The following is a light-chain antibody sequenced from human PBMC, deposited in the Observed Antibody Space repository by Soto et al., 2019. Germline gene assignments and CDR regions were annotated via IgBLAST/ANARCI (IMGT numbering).Light chain of an antibody. V-gene: IGLV8-61*01. CDR3: VLYMGSGTQV. CDR1: SGSVSTSVY. Sequence: QTVVTQEPSFSVSPGGTVTLTCGFSSGSVSTSVYPSWYQQTPGQAPRTLIYNTNTRSSGVPDRFSGSILGNKAALTITGAQADDESDYYCVLYMGSGTQVFGGGTKVTVL. CDR2: NTN. J-gene: IGLJ3*02.